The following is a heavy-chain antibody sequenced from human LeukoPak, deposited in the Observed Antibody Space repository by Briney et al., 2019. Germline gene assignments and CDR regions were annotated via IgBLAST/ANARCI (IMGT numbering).Heavy chain of an antibody. CDR3: ARGIAAAEPFDY. V-gene: IGHV3-33*01. CDR1: RFTFSSYG. D-gene: IGHD6-13*01. CDR2: IWYDGSNK. Sequence: GGSLRLSCAASRFTFSSYGMHWVRQAPGKGLEWVAVIWYDGSNKYYADSVKGRFTISRDDSKNTLYLQMNSLRAEDTAVYYCARGIAAAEPFDYWGQGTLVTVSS. J-gene: IGHJ4*02.